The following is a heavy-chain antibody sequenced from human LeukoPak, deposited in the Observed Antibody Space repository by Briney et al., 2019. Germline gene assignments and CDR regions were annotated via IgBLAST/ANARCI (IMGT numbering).Heavy chain of an antibody. V-gene: IGHV3-53*01. Sequence: GGSLRLSCAVSGFSVSNKYVSWFRQAPGKGLECVSAIHASGNRHYSDSVEGRFIISRDIYKNTIYLQMNSLRAEDTAIYYCARDVAFKAFDCWGQGNLVTVYS. J-gene: IGHJ4*02. CDR1: GFSVSNKY. CDR3: ARDVAFKAFDC. CDR2: IHASGNR. D-gene: IGHD5-12*01.